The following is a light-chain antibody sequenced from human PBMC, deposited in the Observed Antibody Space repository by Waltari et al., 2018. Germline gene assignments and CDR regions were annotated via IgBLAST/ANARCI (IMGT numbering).Light chain of an antibody. CDR1: QSVGTW. J-gene: IGKJ2*01. CDR2: MAS. CDR3: QQYSSFST. Sequence: DIQMAQSPSTLSASSGYRVTISCRASQSVGTWLAWYQQKPGKAPKPLIDMASSLDSGVPSRFSGSGSGTDFTLTISSLQPDDFATYSCQQYSSFSTFGQGTKV. V-gene: IGKV1-5*03.